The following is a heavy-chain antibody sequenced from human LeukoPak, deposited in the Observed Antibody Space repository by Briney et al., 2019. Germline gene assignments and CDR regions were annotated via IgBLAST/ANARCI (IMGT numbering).Heavy chain of an antibody. Sequence: SLKVSCKASGCTFSSYAISWVRQAPGQGLEWMGGIIPIFGTANYAQKFQGRVTITADESTSTAYMELSSLRSEDTAVYYCARGAIVVVPAAMREYYYGMDVWGQGTTVTVSS. CDR2: IIPIFGTA. J-gene: IGHJ6*02. CDR1: GCTFSSYA. CDR3: ARGAIVVVPAAMREYYYGMDV. V-gene: IGHV1-69*13. D-gene: IGHD2-2*01.